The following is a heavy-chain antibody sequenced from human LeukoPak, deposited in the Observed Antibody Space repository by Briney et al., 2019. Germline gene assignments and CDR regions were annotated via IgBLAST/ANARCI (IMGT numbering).Heavy chain of an antibody. D-gene: IGHD2-15*01. CDR2: ISAYNGNT. V-gene: IGHV1-18*04. CDR1: GYTFTSYG. CDR3: ARGEGYCSGGSCALEYYFDY. J-gene: IGHJ4*02. Sequence: ASVKVSCKASGYTFTSYGISWVRQAPGQGLEWMGWISAYNGNTNYAQKLQGRVTMTTDTSTSTAYMELRSLRSDDTAVYYCARGEGYCSGGSCALEYYFDYWGQGTLVTVSS.